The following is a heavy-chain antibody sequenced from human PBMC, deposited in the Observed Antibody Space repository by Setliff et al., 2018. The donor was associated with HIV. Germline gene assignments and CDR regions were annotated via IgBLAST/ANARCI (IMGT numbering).Heavy chain of an antibody. CDR1: GFSFDDYY. V-gene: IGHV1-2*02. Sequence: ASVKVSCKASGFSFDDYYMHWVRQAPGQGLEWMGWINPNSGGTNYAQKFQGRVTMTRDTSISTAYMELSRLRSDDTAVYYCARTLPQYTNLFDYWGQGTLVTV. CDR2: INPNSGGT. D-gene: IGHD5-18*01. CDR3: ARTLPQYTNLFDY. J-gene: IGHJ4*02.